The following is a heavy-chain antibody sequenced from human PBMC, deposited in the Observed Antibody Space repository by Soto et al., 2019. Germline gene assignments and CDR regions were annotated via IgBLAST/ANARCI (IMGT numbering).Heavy chain of an antibody. CDR1: GYTFTSYY. CDR3: ARDRNVRFFYDCSGHLNLFYL. CDR2: INPSGGGT. J-gene: IGHJ4*02. Sequence: ASVKVSCKASGYTFTSYYIHWVRQAPGQGLEWMGIINPSGGGTSYAQKFQGRVTMTRDTSTSTVYMELSSLRSEDTAVYYCARDRNVRFFYDCSGHLNLFYLWAQGSLVPVSS. V-gene: IGHV1-46*01. D-gene: IGHD3-22*01.